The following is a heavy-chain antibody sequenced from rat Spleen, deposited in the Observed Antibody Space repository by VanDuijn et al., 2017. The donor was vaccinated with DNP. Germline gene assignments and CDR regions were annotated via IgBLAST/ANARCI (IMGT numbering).Heavy chain of an antibody. CDR2: ISSSGGST. Sequence: EVQLVESGGDLVQPGRSLKLSCVAFGFTFNNYWMTWIRQVPGKGLEWVASISSSGGSTYHPDSVKGRFTISRDNAKNTLHLQMNSLWSEDTATYYCARDGGGPFDYWGQGVMVTVSS. CDR3: ARDGGGPFDY. CDR1: GFTFNNYW. D-gene: IGHD1-11*01. J-gene: IGHJ2*01. V-gene: IGHV5-31*01.